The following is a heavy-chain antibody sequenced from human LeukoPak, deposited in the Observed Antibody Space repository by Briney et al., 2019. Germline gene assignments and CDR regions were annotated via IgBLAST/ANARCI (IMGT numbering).Heavy chain of an antibody. V-gene: IGHV3-7*01. CDR2: IKQDGSEK. CDR3: ARVDGWYEIGWFDP. D-gene: IGHD6-19*01. Sequence: QPGGSLRLSCAASGFTFSSYWMSWVRQAPGKGLEWVANIKQDGSEKYYVDSVKGRFTISRDNAKNSLYLQMNSLGAEDTAVYYCARVDGWYEIGWFDPWGQGTLVTVSS. CDR1: GFTFSSYW. J-gene: IGHJ5*02.